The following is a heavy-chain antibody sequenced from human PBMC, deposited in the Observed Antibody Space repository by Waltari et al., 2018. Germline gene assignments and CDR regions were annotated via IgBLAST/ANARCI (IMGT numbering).Heavy chain of an antibody. D-gene: IGHD3-3*01. CDR1: GGSISGYY. J-gene: IGHJ3*02. CDR2: SYSSGST. V-gene: IGHV4-59*01. CDR3: ARWRQLGVDAFDI. Sequence: QVQLQESGSGLLKPSETLSLTCTVSGGSISGYYWNWIRQPPGKGLEWIGYSYSSGSTNYNPSLKSRVTISVDTSKNQFFLKLTSVTAADTAVYYCARWRQLGVDAFDIWGQGTVVTVSS.